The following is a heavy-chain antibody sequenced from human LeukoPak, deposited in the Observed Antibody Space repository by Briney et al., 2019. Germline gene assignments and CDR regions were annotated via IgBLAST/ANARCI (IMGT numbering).Heavy chain of an antibody. CDR2: IYTSGST. V-gene: IGHV4-4*07. Sequence: PSETLSLTCTVSGGSISSYYWSWIRQPAGKGLERIGRIYTSGSTNYNPSLKSRVTISVDTSKNQFSLKLSSVTAADTAVYYCARAVGSTVAGYFDYWGQGTLVTVSS. J-gene: IGHJ4*02. CDR3: ARAVGSTVAGYFDY. CDR1: GGSISSYY. D-gene: IGHD6-19*01.